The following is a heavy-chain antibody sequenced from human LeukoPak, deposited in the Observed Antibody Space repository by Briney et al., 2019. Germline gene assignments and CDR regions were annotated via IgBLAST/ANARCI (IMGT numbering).Heavy chain of an antibody. CDR3: AREELGYCSGGNCHDAFDI. D-gene: IGHD2-15*01. CDR2: IYYSGRT. V-gene: IGHV4-59*01. CDR1: GGSISSYY. Sequence: SETPSLTCTVSGGSISSYYWSWIRQPPGKGLEWIGYIYYSGRTDYNPSLKSRVTISVDTSRNQFSLKLSSVTAADTAVYYCAREELGYCSGGNCHDAFDIWGQGTMVTVSS. J-gene: IGHJ3*02.